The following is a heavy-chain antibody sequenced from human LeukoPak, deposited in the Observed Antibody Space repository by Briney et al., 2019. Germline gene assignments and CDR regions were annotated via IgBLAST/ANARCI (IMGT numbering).Heavy chain of an antibody. D-gene: IGHD6-13*01. CDR1: GFTFSSYW. CDR2: INGDGSST. V-gene: IGHV3-74*01. J-gene: IGHJ4*02. Sequence: GGSLRLSCAASGFTFSSYWMHWVRQAPGKGLVWVSRINGDGSSTTYVDSVMGRFTISRDNAKNTLYLQMNSVRAEDAAVYYCARGNIAAAGIHYWGQGTLVIVSS. CDR3: ARGNIAAAGIHY.